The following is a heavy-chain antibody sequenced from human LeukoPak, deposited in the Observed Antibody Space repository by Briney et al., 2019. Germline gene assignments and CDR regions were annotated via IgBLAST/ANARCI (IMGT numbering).Heavy chain of an antibody. J-gene: IGHJ5*02. CDR2: ISYDGRNI. D-gene: IGHD6-19*01. Sequence: GKSLRLSCVASGFTFNNYGMHWVRQAPGKGLEWVAVISYDGRNIHYPDSVKGRFTISRDISTDTLWLQMDSLRTEDTAVYYCARDSLGTSSGWFDPWGQGTLVTVSS. V-gene: IGHV3-30*03. CDR3: ARDSLGTSSGWFDP. CDR1: GFTFNNYG.